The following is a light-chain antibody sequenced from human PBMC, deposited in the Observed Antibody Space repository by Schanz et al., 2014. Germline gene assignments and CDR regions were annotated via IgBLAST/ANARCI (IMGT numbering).Light chain of an antibody. Sequence: EIVLTQSPGTLSLSPGERATLSCRASQSVISSYLAWYQQKPGQAPRLLIYDASSRATGIPDRFSGSGSGTDFTLTISRLEAEDFAVYYCQQYGSSPRTFGQGTKLEIK. V-gene: IGKV3-20*01. J-gene: IGKJ2*01. CDR1: QSVISSY. CDR3: QQYGSSPRT. CDR2: DAS.